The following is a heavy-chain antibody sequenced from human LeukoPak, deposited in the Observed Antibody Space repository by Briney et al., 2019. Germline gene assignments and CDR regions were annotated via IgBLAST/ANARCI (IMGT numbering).Heavy chain of an antibody. Sequence: ASVKVSCKASGYTFTSYGISWVRQAPGQGLEWMGWISAYNGNTNYAQKLQGRVTMTTDTYTSTAYMELRSLRSDDTAVYYCARDAQVAAAGLFDYWGQGTLVTVSS. J-gene: IGHJ4*02. CDR2: ISAYNGNT. D-gene: IGHD6-13*01. CDR1: GYTFTSYG. CDR3: ARDAQVAAAGLFDY. V-gene: IGHV1-18*01.